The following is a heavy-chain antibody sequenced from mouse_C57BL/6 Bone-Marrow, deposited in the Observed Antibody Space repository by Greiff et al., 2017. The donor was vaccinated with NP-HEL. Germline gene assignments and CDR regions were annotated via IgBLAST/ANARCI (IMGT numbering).Heavy chain of an antibody. D-gene: IGHD2-4*01. CDR3: ARHYDYDDYFDY. CDR1: EYDFPSYD. CDR2: INSDGGST. Sequence: EVQRVESGGGLVQPGESLKLSCEANEYDFPSYDMSWVRKTPEKRLELVAAINSDGGSTYYPDTMERRVIISKDNTKKTLYQHMSSLRSEDTSLYYCARHYDYDDYFDYWGQGTTLTVSS. J-gene: IGHJ2*01. V-gene: IGHV5-2*01.